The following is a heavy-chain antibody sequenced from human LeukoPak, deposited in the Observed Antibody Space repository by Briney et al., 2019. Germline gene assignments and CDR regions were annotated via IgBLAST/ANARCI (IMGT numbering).Heavy chain of an antibody. CDR1: GYTFTGYY. V-gene: IGHV1-2*02. Sequence: GASVKVSCKASGYTFTGYYMHWVRQAPGQGLEWMGWINPNSGGTNYAQKFQGRVTMTRDTSISTAYMELSRLRSDDTAVYYCAREQVIDSSSSLDYWGQGTLVTVSS. J-gene: IGHJ4*02. D-gene: IGHD6-6*01. CDR3: AREQVIDSSSSLDY. CDR2: INPNSGGT.